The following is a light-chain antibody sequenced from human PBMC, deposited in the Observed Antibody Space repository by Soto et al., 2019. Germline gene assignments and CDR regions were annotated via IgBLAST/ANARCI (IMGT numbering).Light chain of an antibody. CDR2: AAS. CDR3: QQCYSTLWT. CDR1: QSISSY. V-gene: IGKV1-39*01. Sequence: DIQMTQSPSSLSASVGDRVTITCRASQSISSYLNWYQQKPGKAPKLLIYAASSLQSGVPSRFSGSGSGTYFTLTISSLQPDDFATYYCQQCYSTLWTFGQGTKVEIK. J-gene: IGKJ1*01.